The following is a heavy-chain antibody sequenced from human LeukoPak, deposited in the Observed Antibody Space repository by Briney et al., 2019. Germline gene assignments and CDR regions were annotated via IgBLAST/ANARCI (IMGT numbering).Heavy chain of an antibody. CDR3: AGDQEWELPTYYYYGMDV. V-gene: IGHV3-48*01. CDR1: GFTFSSYS. D-gene: IGHD1-26*01. CDR2: ISSSSSTI. Sequence: PGGSLRLSCAASGFTFSSYSMNWVRQAPGKGLEWVSYISSSSSTIYYADSVKGRFTISRDNAKNSLYLQMNSLRAEDTAVYYCAGDQEWELPTYYYYGMDVWGQGTTVTVSS. J-gene: IGHJ6*02.